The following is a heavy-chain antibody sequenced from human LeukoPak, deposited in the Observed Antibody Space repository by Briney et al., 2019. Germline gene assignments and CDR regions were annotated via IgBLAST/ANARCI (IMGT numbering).Heavy chain of an antibody. CDR3: ATWEGVTMTTFDY. CDR2: INHSGST. Sequence: SETLSLTCAVYGGSFSGYYWSWIRQPPGKGLEWIGEINHSGSTNYNPSLKSRVTISVDTSKNQFSLKLSSVTAADTAVYYCATWEGVTMTTFDYWGQGTLVTVSS. CDR1: GGSFSGYY. J-gene: IGHJ4*02. V-gene: IGHV4-34*01. D-gene: IGHD4-17*01.